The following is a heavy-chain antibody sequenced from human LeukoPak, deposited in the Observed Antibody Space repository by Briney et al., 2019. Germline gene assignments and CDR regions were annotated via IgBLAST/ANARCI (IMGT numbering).Heavy chain of an antibody. CDR3: AREEYGDYDYYFDY. CDR1: GFTFSSYW. CDR2: IKQDGSEK. J-gene: IGHJ4*02. Sequence: PGGSLRLSCASSGFTFSSYWMSWVRQAPGKGLEWVANIKQDGSEKYYVDSVKGRFTISRDNAKNSLYLQMNSLRAEDTAVYYCAREEYGDYDYYFDYWGQGTLVTVSS. V-gene: IGHV3-7*01. D-gene: IGHD4-17*01.